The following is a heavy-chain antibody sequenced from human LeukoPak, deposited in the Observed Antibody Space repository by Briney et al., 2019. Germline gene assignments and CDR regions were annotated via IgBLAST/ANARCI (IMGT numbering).Heavy chain of an antibody. V-gene: IGHV3-33*03. CDR3: AKVRYCSGGSCYHAFDI. CDR2: IWHDGSNE. CDR1: GFTFSNYG. Sequence: PGGSLRLSCAASGFTFSNYGMHWVRQAPGKGLEWVAVIWHDGSNEYYADSVRGRFTISRDNSKNSLYLQMNSLRTEDTALYYCAKVRYCSGGSCYHAFDIWGQGTMVTVSS. J-gene: IGHJ3*02. D-gene: IGHD2-15*01.